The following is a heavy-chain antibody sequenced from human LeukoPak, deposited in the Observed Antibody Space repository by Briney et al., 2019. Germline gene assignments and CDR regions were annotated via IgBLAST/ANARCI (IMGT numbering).Heavy chain of an antibody. J-gene: IGHJ6*02. CDR1: GGSISSYY. V-gene: IGHV4-59*08. Sequence: PSETLSLICSVSGGSISSYYWSWIRQPPGKGLEWIGCIYYSGSTNYNPSLKSRVTISVDTSKNQFSLKLSSVTAADTAVYYCARHERGGYSYGTPYGMDVWGQGTTVTVSS. CDR2: IYYSGST. D-gene: IGHD5-18*01. CDR3: ARHERGGYSYGTPYGMDV.